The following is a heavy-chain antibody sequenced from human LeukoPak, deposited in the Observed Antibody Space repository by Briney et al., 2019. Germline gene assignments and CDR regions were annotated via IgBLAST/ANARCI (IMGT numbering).Heavy chain of an antibody. V-gene: IGHV3-48*04. CDR1: GFTFTDYS. Sequence: GGSLRLSCVASGFTFTDYSMNWVRQAPGKGLEWLSYISRSGNTIHDADSVKGRFTISRDNAKNSLNLQMNGLRAEDTAVYYCARDRRDYFYYGMDVWGQGTTVTVSS. CDR3: ARDRRDYFYYGMDV. J-gene: IGHJ6*02. CDR2: ISRSGNTI.